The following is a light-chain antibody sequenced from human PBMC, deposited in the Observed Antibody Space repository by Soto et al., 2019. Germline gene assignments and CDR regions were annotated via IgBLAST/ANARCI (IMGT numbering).Light chain of an antibody. CDR3: QQLSRYPLT. V-gene: IGKV1-9*01. CDR2: SAS. Sequence: DIQFTQYPSVLSASVGDTVTLTCRASQALSNYLAWYQQKPGKAPDLLIYSASTLQSGVPSRFSGSGSETEFSLTIRALQPEDFATYYCQQLSRYPLTFGGGTKVDIK. J-gene: IGKJ4*01. CDR1: QALSNY.